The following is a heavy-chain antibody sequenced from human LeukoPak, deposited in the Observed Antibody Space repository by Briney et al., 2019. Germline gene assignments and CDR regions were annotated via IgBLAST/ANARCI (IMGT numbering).Heavy chain of an antibody. CDR1: GFTVSRKY. D-gene: IGHD3-16*01. V-gene: IGHV3-66*01. CDR3: ARGVFFWGNFDY. J-gene: IGHJ4*02. CDR2: FHSGGDT. Sequence: PGGSLRLSCAASGFTVSRKYMSWVRQAPGKGLEWVSVFHSGGDTYYADSVKGRFTISRDNSKNTLYLQMNSLRAEDTAVYYCARGVFFWGNFDYWGQGTLVTVSS.